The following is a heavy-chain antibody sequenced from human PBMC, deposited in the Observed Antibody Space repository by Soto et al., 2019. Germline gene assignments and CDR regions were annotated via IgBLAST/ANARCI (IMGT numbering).Heavy chain of an antibody. V-gene: IGHV1-18*01. J-gene: IGHJ4*02. CDR2: ISAYYGST. Sequence: GASVKVSCKASVYTFTTYGISWVRQAPGQGLEWMGWISAYYGSTDYEQKFQGRVTMTRDTSTSTAYMELRSLRSDDTAVYYCVREAEYNSFISFAYWGQGTQVTVSS. CDR1: VYTFTTYG. CDR3: VREAEYNSFISFAY. D-gene: IGHD1-1*01.